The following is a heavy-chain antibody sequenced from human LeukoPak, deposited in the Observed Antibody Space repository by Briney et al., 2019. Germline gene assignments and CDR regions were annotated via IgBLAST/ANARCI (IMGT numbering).Heavy chain of an antibody. CDR2: INPSGGST. D-gene: IGHD3-22*01. CDR3: AGDYYDSSGYQNWFDP. J-gene: IGHJ5*02. CDR1: GYTFTSYY. V-gene: IGHV1-46*01. Sequence: ASVKVSCKASGYTFTSYYMHWVQQAPGQGLEWMGIINPSGGSTSYAQKFQGRVTMTRDTSTSTVYMELSSLRSEDTAVYYCAGDYYDSSGYQNWFDPWGQGTLVTVSS.